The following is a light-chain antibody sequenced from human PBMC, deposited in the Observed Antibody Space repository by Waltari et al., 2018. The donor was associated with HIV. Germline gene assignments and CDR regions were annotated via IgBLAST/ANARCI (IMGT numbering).Light chain of an antibody. CDR2: AVT. V-gene: IGLV2-23*02. CDR1: SSDVASYNL. Sequence: QSVLTQPASVSGSPGQSITVSGTGTSSDVASYNLVSWYQHHPGKAPKVMIYAVTKRPSGVSDRFSGSKSGNTASLTISGLQAEDEADYYCCSYAGTSTYVFGTGTKVTVL. CDR3: CSYAGTSTYV. J-gene: IGLJ1*01.